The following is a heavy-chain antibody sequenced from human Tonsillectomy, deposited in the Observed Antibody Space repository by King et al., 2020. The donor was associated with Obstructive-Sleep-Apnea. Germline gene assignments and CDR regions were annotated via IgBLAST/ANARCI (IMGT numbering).Heavy chain of an antibody. V-gene: IGHV5-51*01. D-gene: IGHD6-19*01. CDR3: ARQQSYYYGMDV. J-gene: IGHJ6*02. CDR2: IFPADSDT. Sequence: QLVQSGTEVKKPGESLTISCKDSGYSFTSYWIGWVRQMPGKGLEWMGIIFPADSDTRYNPSFQGRVTISADKSISTASLQWSSLKASDTAMYYCARQQSYYYGMDVWGQGTTVTVSS. CDR1: GYSFTSYW.